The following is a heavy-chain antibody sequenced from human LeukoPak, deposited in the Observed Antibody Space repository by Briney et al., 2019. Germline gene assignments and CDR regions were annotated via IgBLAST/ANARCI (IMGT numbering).Heavy chain of an antibody. D-gene: IGHD3-22*01. J-gene: IGHJ4*02. CDR1: GFTFSGYT. Sequence: GESLRLSCVASGFTFSGYTMNWVRQGPGKGLEWVSGMSGSGGTTYYADSVKGWFTISRDNSKNTLYLQMNSLRAEDTAVYYCARAMMVVTNLWGVYDYWGQGTLVTVSS. CDR2: MSGSGGTT. CDR3: ARAMMVVTNLWGVYDY. V-gene: IGHV3-23*01.